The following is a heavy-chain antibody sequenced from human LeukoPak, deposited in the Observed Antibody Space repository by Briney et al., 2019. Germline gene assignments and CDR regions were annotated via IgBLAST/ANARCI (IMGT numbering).Heavy chain of an antibody. D-gene: IGHD3-22*01. J-gene: IGHJ4*02. Sequence: GASVKVSRKASGYTFTGYYMHWARQAPGQGLEWMGWINPNSGGTNYAQKFQGWVTMTRDTSISTAYMELSRLRSDDTAVYYCARDRGSQLGLSSGYYWDYWGQGTLVTVSS. CDR2: INPNSGGT. CDR1: GYTFTGYY. V-gene: IGHV1-2*04. CDR3: ARDRGSQLGLSSGYYWDY.